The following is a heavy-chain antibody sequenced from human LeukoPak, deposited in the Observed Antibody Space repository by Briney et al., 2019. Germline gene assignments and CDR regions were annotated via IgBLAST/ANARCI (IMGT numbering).Heavy chain of an antibody. CDR1: GYTLTELS. CDR2: FDPEDGET. J-gene: IGHJ3*02. D-gene: IGHD1-26*01. CDR3: ATDPWGVGAHSAFDI. V-gene: IGHV1-24*01. Sequence: ASVKASCKVSGYTLTELSMHWVRQAPGKGLEWMGGFDPEDGETIYAQKFQGRVTMTEDTSTDTAYMELSSLRSEDTAVYYCATDPWGVGAHSAFDIWGQGTMVTVSS.